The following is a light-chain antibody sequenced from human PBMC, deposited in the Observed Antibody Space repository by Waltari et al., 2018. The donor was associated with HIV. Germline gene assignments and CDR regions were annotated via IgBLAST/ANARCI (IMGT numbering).Light chain of an antibody. CDR2: KVS. CDR3: QQFNYYWT. CDR1: RDVRNW. V-gene: IGKV1-5*03. J-gene: IGKJ1*01. Sequence: DIQMTPTPSILSASVGDRVTITCRASRDVRNWLAWYQQKPGKAPKLLIYKVSSLESGVPSRFSGSGSGTEFTLTINSLQPDDFATYYCQQFNYYWTFGQGTKVEVK.